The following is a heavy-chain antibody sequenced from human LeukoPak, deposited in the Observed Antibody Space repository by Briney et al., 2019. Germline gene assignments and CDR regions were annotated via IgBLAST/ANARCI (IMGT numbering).Heavy chain of an antibody. CDR2: IWYDGSNQ. CDR1: RFTFKNYG. D-gene: IGHD2-15*01. Sequence: GTSLRLSCAASRFTFKNYGMHWVRQAPGKGLEWVAVIWYDGSNQYYADSVQGRFTISRDNSKSTLCLQMNSLRAEDTAVYYCAKQLGYCSDGSCYFPYWGQGTLVTVSS. J-gene: IGHJ4*02. CDR3: AKQLGYCSDGSCYFPY. V-gene: IGHV3-33*06.